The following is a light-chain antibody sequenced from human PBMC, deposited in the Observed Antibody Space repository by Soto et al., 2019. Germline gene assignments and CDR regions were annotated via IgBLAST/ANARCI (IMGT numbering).Light chain of an antibody. CDR1: QSVSSN. CDR2: GAS. Sequence: EIVMTQSPATLSVSPGERATLSCRASQSVSSNLAWYQQKPGQAPRLLIYGASSRATGIPDRFSGSGSGTDFTLTITSLQSEDFAVYYCQQYNIWPWTFGQGTKVDIK. J-gene: IGKJ1*01. CDR3: QQYNIWPWT. V-gene: IGKV3D-15*01.